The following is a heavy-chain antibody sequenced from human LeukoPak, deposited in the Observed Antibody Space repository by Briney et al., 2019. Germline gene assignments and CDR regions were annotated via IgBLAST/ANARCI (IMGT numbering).Heavy chain of an antibody. D-gene: IGHD4-23*01. Sequence: GRSLRLSCAASGFTFSNYAMSWVRQSPGKGLEWVSAISGISGRTYYADSVKGRFTISRDNSKNTLYLQMNSLRAEDTAVYYGAKDYGGNPFEYWGQGTLVTVSS. CDR3: AKDYGGNPFEY. J-gene: IGHJ4*02. V-gene: IGHV3-23*01. CDR2: ISGISGRT. CDR1: GFTFSNYA.